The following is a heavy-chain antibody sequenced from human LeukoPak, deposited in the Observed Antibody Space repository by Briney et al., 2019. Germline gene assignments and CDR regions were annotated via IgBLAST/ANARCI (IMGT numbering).Heavy chain of an antibody. Sequence: GGSLRLSCAASGFTFSSYSMNWVRQAPGKGLEWVSSISSSSSYIYYADSVKGRFTISRDNAKNSLYLQMNSLRAKDTAVYYCAREDTAMVIPFDYWGQGTLVTVSS. CDR3: AREDTAMVIPFDY. D-gene: IGHD5-18*01. V-gene: IGHV3-21*01. J-gene: IGHJ4*02. CDR2: ISSSSSYI. CDR1: GFTFSSYS.